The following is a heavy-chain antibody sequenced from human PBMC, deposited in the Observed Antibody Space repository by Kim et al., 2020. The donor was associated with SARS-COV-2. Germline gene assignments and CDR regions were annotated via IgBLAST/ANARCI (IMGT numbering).Heavy chain of an antibody. Sequence: GGSLRLSCAASGFTFSSYSMNWVRQAPGKGLEWVSYISSSSSTIYYADSVKGRFTISRDNAKNSLYLQMNSLRAEDTAVYYCAGTWGGATPHFDYWGQGTLVTVSS. CDR2: ISSSSSTI. CDR3: AGTWGGATPHFDY. V-gene: IGHV3-48*04. D-gene: IGHD1-26*01. J-gene: IGHJ4*02. CDR1: GFTFSSYS.